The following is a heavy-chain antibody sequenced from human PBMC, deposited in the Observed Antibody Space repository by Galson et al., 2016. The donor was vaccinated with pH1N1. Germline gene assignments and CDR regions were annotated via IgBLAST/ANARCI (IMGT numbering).Heavy chain of an antibody. CDR3: ARAIAAAGSY. D-gene: IGHD6-13*01. Sequence: SLRLSCAASGFTFSSYWMSWVRQAPGKGLEWVANIKQDGSVKYYVDSVKGRFTISRDNSKNSRYLQMNSLRAEDTALYYCARAIAAAGSYWGQGTLVTVSS. J-gene: IGHJ4*02. CDR2: IKQDGSVK. V-gene: IGHV3-7*01. CDR1: GFTFSSYW.